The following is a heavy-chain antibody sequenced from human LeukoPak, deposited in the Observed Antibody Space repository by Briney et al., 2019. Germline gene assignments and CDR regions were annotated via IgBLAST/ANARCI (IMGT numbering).Heavy chain of an antibody. CDR2: ISSSCCTM. J-gene: IGHJ4*02. Sequence: PGGSLRLSCAASGFIFSDYYMSWIRQAPGKGLEWVSYISSSCCTMYYTDSVNGRFTISRDNAKDSLYLQMNSLRAEDTAVYYCARDPGSGYEEPFDYWGQGTLVTVSS. V-gene: IGHV3-11*01. CDR1: GFIFSDYY. CDR3: ARDPGSGYEEPFDY. D-gene: IGHD5-12*01.